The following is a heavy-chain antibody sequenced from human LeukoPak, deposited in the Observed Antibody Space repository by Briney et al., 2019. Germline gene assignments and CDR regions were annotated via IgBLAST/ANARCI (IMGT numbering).Heavy chain of an antibody. CDR3: AKTRTLPKKNYYYYYMDV. J-gene: IGHJ6*03. CDR1: GFTFCSYG. V-gene: IGHV3-30*02. Sequence: PGGSLRLSCAASGFTFCSYGMHWVRQAPGKGLEWVAFIRYDGSNKYYADSVKGRFTISRDNSKNTLYLQMNSLRAEDTAVYYWAKTRTLPKKNYYYYYMDVWGKGTTVTVSS. D-gene: IGHD1-7*01. CDR2: IRYDGSNK.